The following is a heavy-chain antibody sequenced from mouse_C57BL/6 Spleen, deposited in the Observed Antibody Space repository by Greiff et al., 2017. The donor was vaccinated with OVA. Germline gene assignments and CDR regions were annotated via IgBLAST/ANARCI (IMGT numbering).Heavy chain of an antibody. CDR3: ARSPITTVVANYYYAMDY. CDR2: INPSSGYT. Sequence: QVQLQQSGAELAKPGASVKLSCKASGYTFTSYWMHWVNQRPGQGLEWIGYINPSSGYTKYNQKFKDKATLTADKSSSTAYMQLSSLTYEDSAVYYCARSPITTVVANYYYAMDYWGQGTSVTVSS. J-gene: IGHJ4*01. V-gene: IGHV1-7*01. CDR1: GYTFTSYW. D-gene: IGHD1-1*01.